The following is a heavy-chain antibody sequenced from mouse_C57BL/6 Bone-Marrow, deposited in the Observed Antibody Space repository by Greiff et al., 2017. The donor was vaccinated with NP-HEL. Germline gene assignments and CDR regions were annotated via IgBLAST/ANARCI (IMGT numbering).Heavy chain of an antibody. D-gene: IGHD1-1*01. CDR2: ISSGSSTI. Sequence: EVQGVESGGGLVKPGGSLKLSCAASGFTFSDYGMHWVRQAPEKGLEWVAYISSGSSTIYYADTVKGRFTISRDNAKNTLFLQMTSLRSEDTAMYYCARIYGSSYDAMDYWGQGTSVTVSS. V-gene: IGHV5-17*01. J-gene: IGHJ4*01. CDR1: GFTFSDYG. CDR3: ARIYGSSYDAMDY.